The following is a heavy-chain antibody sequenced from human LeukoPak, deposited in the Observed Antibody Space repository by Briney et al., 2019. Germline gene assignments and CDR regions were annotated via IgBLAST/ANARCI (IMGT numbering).Heavy chain of an antibody. CDR3: ARGYCSGGSCLWNYSYYYYVDV. D-gene: IGHD2-15*01. V-gene: IGHV4-39*07. CDR1: GGSISSGSYY. Sequence: PSETLSLTFTVSGGSISSGSYYWSWIRQPPGKGLEWIGEINHSGGTNYNPSLKSRVTISVDTSKNQFSLKLSSVTAADTAVYYCARGYCSGGSCLWNYSYYYYVDVWGKGTTVTVSS. J-gene: IGHJ6*03. CDR2: INHSGGT.